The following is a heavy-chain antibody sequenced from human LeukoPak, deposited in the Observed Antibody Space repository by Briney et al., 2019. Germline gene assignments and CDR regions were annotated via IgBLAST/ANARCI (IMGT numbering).Heavy chain of an antibody. D-gene: IGHD2-15*01. Sequence: GGSVRLSCAASGFTFSSYGMRWVRQAPGKGLEWVAFIRYDGSNKYYADSVKGRFTISRDNSKNTLYLQMNSLRAEDTAVYYCASDCSGGSCLDYWGQGTLVTVSS. CDR2: IRYDGSNK. CDR3: ASDCSGGSCLDY. CDR1: GFTFSSYG. V-gene: IGHV3-30*02. J-gene: IGHJ4*02.